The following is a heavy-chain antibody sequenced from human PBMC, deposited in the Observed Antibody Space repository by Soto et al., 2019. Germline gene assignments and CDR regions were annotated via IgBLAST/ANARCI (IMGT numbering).Heavy chain of an antibody. Sequence: QVQLVESGGGLVKPGGSLRLSCLASGFNFRDYYVGWIRQTPGKGLEWLSYIGVTGGHVYYADSVKGRFSISRDDARDSVFPHMSTLRVEDTAVYYGVGLGVAVADAFDIWGQGTMVTVS. V-gene: IGHV3-11*01. CDR2: IGVTGGHV. CDR3: VGLGVAVADAFDI. CDR1: GFNFRDYY. D-gene: IGHD2-8*01. J-gene: IGHJ3*02.